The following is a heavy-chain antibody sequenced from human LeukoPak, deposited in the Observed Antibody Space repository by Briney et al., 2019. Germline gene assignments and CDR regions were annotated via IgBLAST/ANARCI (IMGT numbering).Heavy chain of an antibody. J-gene: IGHJ3*02. Sequence: GGSLRLSCAASGFTFSSYAMHWVRQAPGKGLEWVAVISYDGSNKYYADSVKGRFTISRDNSKNTLYLQMNSLRAEDPAVYYCARVGYYDSSGYGGAFDIWGQGTMVTVSS. CDR1: GFTFSSYA. CDR3: ARVGYYDSSGYGGAFDI. D-gene: IGHD3-22*01. V-gene: IGHV3-30-3*01. CDR2: ISYDGSNK.